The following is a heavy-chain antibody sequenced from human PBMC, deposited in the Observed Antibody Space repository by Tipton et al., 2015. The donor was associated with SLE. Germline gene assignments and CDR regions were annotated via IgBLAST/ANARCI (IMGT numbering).Heavy chain of an antibody. V-gene: IGHV4-31*03. Sequence: GLVKPSETLSLTCTVSGGSVNTGNCYWTWIRQHPGKGPEWIGYIYNSGTTYYNPSLRGRITISIDTSKNQYFLCLNSVTAADTAVYYYAGLQYVYNRRTSIYWCQGSLVTVSS. J-gene: IGHJ1*01. CDR2: IYNSGTT. CDR3: AGLQYVYNRRTSIY. D-gene: IGHD3-16*01. CDR1: GGSVNTGNCY.